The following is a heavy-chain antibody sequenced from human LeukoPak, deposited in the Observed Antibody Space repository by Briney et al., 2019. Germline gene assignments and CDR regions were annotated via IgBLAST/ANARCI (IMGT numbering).Heavy chain of an antibody. Sequence: GASVKVSCKASKYTFTSYDINWVRQATGQGLEWMGWMNPNSGNTGYAQKFQGRVTITADESTSTAYMELSSLRSEDTAVYYCARESVVVPAATGFDYWGQGTLVTVSS. CDR1: KYTFTSYD. D-gene: IGHD2-2*01. V-gene: IGHV1-8*01. CDR3: ARESVVVPAATGFDY. J-gene: IGHJ4*02. CDR2: MNPNSGNT.